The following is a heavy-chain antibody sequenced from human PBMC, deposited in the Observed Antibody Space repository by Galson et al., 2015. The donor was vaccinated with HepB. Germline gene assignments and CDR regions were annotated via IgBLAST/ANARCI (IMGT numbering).Heavy chain of an antibody. CDR2: INHSGST. J-gene: IGHJ4*02. D-gene: IGHD5-24*01. Sequence: SETLSLTCAVYGGSFSGYYWSWIRQPPGKGLEWIGEINHSGSTNYNPSLKSRVTISVDTSKNQFSLKLSSVTAADTAVYYCARVGVHPKGRVDYWGQGTLVTVSS. CDR1: GGSFSGYY. V-gene: IGHV4-34*01. CDR3: ARVGVHPKGRVDY.